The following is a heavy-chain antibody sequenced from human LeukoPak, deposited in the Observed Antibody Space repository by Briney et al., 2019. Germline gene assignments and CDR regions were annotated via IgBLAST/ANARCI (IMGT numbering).Heavy chain of an antibody. J-gene: IGHJ3*02. Sequence: GGSLRLSCAASSVTFSSFALSWVRQAPGKGLEWVSTISGSGGSTYYADSVKGRFTISRDNSKSTLYLQMNSLRAEDTAVYYCAKVAYCGGDCHFNAFDIWGQGTMVTVSS. V-gene: IGHV3-23*01. CDR2: ISGSGGST. D-gene: IGHD2-21*02. CDR3: AKVAYCGGDCHFNAFDI. CDR1: SVTFSSFA.